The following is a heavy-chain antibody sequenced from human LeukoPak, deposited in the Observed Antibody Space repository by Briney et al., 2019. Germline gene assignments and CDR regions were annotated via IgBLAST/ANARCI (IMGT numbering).Heavy chain of an antibody. D-gene: IGHD5-18*01. V-gene: IGHV3-23*01. J-gene: IGHJ4*02. CDR3: ANFVDTSMGGNDY. Sequence: GGSLRLSCAASGFTFSSHAMSWVRQAPGKGLEWVSAISADSYYTYYADSVQGRFTISRDNSKNTLYLQMNSPRAEDTALYYCANFVDTSMGGNDYWGQGTLVTVSS. CDR1: GFTFSSHA. CDR2: ISADSYYT.